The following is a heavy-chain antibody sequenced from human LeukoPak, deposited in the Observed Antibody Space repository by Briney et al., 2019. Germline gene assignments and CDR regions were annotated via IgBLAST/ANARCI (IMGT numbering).Heavy chain of an antibody. V-gene: IGHV4-61*02. J-gene: IGHJ4*02. CDR3: ASYGSGRHY. Sequence: SQTLSLTCTVSGGSISSGSYYWSWIRQPAGKGLEWIGRIYTSGSTNYNPPLKSRVTISVDTSKNQFSLKLSSVTAADRAVYYCASYGSGRHYWGQGTLVTVSS. CDR1: GGSISSGSYY. D-gene: IGHD3-10*01. CDR2: IYTSGST.